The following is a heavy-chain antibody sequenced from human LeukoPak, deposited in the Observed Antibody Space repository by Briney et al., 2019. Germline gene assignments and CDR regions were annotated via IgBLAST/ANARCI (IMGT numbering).Heavy chain of an antibody. V-gene: IGHV3-30*18. CDR1: GFIFSSYG. CDR2: ISNDGNNK. D-gene: IGHD2-8*01. Sequence: PGRSLRLSCAASGFIFSSYGMYWVRQAPGKGLEWVAVISNDGNNKYYADSVKGRFTISRGNSKNTLYLQMNSLRADDTAVYHCAKDGLMTFFDYWGQGTLVTVSS. J-gene: IGHJ4*02. CDR3: AKDGLMTFFDY.